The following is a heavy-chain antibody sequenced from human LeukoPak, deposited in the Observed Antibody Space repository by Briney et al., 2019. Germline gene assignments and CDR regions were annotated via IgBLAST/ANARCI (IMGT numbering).Heavy chain of an antibody. V-gene: IGHV1-69*05. Sequence: SVKVSCKASGGTFSSYAISWVRQAPGQGLEWMGGIIPIFGTANYAQKFQGRVTMTRNTSISTAYMELSSLRSEDTAVYYCARNPDYIPRLDVWGKGTTVTVSS. D-gene: IGHD2-2*02. CDR3: ARNPDYIPRLDV. CDR1: GGTFSSYA. CDR2: IIPIFGTA. J-gene: IGHJ6*04.